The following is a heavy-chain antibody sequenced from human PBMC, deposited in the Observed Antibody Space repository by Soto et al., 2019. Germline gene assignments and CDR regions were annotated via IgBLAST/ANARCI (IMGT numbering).Heavy chain of an antibody. Sequence: SETLSLTCAFSGGSVSSNNWWNWVRQPPGKGLEWIGEVYHSGTTNYSPSPKSRVTISIDTSKNQFSLTLRSVTAADAAVYYCASCVSTFCYPPWGLQFFDLWGQGSLVTVSS. D-gene: IGHD2-2*01. CDR3: ASCVSTFCYPPWGLQFFDL. CDR2: VYHSGTT. CDR1: GGSVSSNNW. J-gene: IGHJ4*02. V-gene: IGHV4-4*02.